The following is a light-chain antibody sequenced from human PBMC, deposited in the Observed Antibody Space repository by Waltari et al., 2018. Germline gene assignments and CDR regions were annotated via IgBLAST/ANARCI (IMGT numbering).Light chain of an antibody. CDR3: QQYNSYSWT. CDR2: DAS. J-gene: IGKJ1*01. Sequence: DIQMTQSPSTLSASVGDRVTITCRASQSISSWLAWYQQKPGKAPKLLIDDASSLESGVPSRFSGSGSGTEFTRTISSLQPDDFETYYCQQYNSYSWTFGQGTKVEIK. CDR1: QSISSW. V-gene: IGKV1-5*01.